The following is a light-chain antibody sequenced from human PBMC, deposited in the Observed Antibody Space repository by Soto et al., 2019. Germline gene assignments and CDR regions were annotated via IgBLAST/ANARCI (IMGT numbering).Light chain of an antibody. J-gene: IGKJ5*01. CDR2: DAS. Sequence: EIVLTQSPATLSLSPGERATLSCRASQSVSSSLAWYQQKPGQAPRLLIYDASNRATGIPARFSGSGSGTDFTLTISSLEPEDFAVYYCQQRSNWITFGKGTRLEIK. CDR3: QQRSNWIT. V-gene: IGKV3-11*01. CDR1: QSVSSS.